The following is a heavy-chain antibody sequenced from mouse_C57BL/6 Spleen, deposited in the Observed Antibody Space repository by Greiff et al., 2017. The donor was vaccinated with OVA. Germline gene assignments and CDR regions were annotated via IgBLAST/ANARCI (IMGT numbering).Heavy chain of an antibody. CDR3: ARPQTAQDWFAY. D-gene: IGHD3-2*02. V-gene: IGHV1-69*01. Sequence: QVQLQQPGAELVMPGASVKLSCKASGYTFTSYWMHWVKQRPGQGLEWIGEIDPSDSYTNYNQKFKGKSTLTVDKSSSTAYMQLSSLTSEDSAVDYCARPQTAQDWFAYWGQGTLVTVSA. CDR2: IDPSDSYT. J-gene: IGHJ3*01. CDR1: GYTFTSYW.